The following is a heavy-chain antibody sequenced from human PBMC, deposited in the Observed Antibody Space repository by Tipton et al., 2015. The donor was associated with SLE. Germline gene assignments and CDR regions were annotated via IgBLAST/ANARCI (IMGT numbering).Heavy chain of an antibody. J-gene: IGHJ4*02. CDR1: GASISSYY. CDR3: ARVAPSEVFDY. CDR2: IFYSGST. Sequence: TLSLTCTVSGASISSYYWSWIRQPPGKGLEWIGYIFYSGSTKYNPSLKSRLTISVDTSKNQFSLNLSSVTAADTAVYYCARVAPSEVFDYWGQGTLVTVSS. V-gene: IGHV4-59*01.